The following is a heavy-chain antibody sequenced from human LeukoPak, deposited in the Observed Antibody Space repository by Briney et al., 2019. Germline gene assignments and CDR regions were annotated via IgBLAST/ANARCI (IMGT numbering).Heavy chain of an antibody. Sequence: PETLSLTCTVSGDSISTSSYYWGWIRQPPGKGLEWIGSVFFSGNTYYEPSLKSRVTISVATSTNQFSLNVRSVSAADTAVYYCARDPSRSCAGGNCFSSWGRGTLVTVSS. J-gene: IGHJ5*02. CDR3: ARDPSRSCAGGNCFSS. D-gene: IGHD2-15*01. CDR1: GDSISTSSYY. V-gene: IGHV4-39*07. CDR2: VFFSGNT.